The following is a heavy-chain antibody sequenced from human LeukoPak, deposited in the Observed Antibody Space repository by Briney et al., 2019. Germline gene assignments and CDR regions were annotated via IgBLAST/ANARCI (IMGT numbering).Heavy chain of an antibody. Sequence: PGGSLRLSCAASGFAFNTYAMHWVRQAPGQGLEWVALIWHDGSHKFYSNSVRGQFTISRDNSKNTVSLQMSNLRPEDTAVYYCAREIFGSGSYPDSWGQGTLVTVSS. V-gene: IGHV3-33*01. CDR2: IWHDGSHK. D-gene: IGHD3-10*01. J-gene: IGHJ4*02. CDR3: AREIFGSGSYPDS. CDR1: GFAFNTYA.